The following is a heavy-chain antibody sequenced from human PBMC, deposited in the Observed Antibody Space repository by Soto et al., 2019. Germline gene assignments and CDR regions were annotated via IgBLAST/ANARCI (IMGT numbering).Heavy chain of an antibody. J-gene: IGHJ4*02. CDR1: GGSISTYY. CDR2: IYYSGNT. V-gene: IGHV4-59*01. Sequence: QVQLQESGPGLVKPSETLSLTCTVSGGSISTYYWSWIRQPPGKGLEWIGYIYYSGNTNYNPSLKSRVTISVDTSKNQFSLKLSSVTAADTAVYYCARGSVYCSNGICYFDSWGQGTLVTVSS. CDR3: ARGSVYCSNGICYFDS. D-gene: IGHD2-8*01.